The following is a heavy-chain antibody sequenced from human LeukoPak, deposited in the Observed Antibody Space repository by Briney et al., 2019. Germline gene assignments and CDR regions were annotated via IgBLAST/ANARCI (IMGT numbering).Heavy chain of an antibody. CDR1: GGSISSYY. Sequence: SETLSLTCTVSGGSISSYYWSWIRQPPGKGLEWIGYMYYSGSTNYNPSLKSRVTISVDMSKIQVSLKLSSVTAADTAVYFFARARQYDILTGYAFDIWGRGTMVTVSS. CDR3: ARARQYDILTGYAFDI. D-gene: IGHD3-9*01. J-gene: IGHJ3*02. CDR2: MYYSGST. V-gene: IGHV4-59*12.